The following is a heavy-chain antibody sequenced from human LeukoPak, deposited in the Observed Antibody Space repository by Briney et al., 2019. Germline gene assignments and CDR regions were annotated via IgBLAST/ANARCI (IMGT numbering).Heavy chain of an antibody. CDR3: ARDGPMIDV. Sequence: PSETLSLTCTVSGGSISSYYWSWIRPPAGKGLAWIGRIYTSGSTNYNPSLKSRVSMSVDTSKNQFSLKLSSVAAADTAVYYCARDGPMIDVWGQGTTVTVSS. CDR1: GGSISSYY. D-gene: IGHD3-16*01. CDR2: IYTSGST. J-gene: IGHJ6*02. V-gene: IGHV4-4*07.